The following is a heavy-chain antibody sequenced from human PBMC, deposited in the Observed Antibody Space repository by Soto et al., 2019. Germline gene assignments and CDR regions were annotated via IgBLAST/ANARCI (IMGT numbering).Heavy chain of an antibody. J-gene: IGHJ6*02. CDR2: INPNSGGT. D-gene: IGHD1-1*01. V-gene: IGHV1-2*04. Sequence: ASVKVSCKASGYTFTGYYMHWVRQAPGQGLEWMGWINPNSGGTNYAQKFQGWVTMTRDTSISTAYMELSRLRSDDTAVYYCARVNDYYYYGMDVWGQGTTVTVSS. CDR1: GYTFTGYY. CDR3: ARVNDYYYYGMDV.